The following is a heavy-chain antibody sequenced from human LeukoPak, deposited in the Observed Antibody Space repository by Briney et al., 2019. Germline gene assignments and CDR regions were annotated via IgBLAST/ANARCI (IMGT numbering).Heavy chain of an antibody. D-gene: IGHD1-26*01. Sequence: GGSVNESCKASGYTFTSYYMHWVRQAPGQGLEWVGLINPSGGVTSYAQKFQGRVTMTRDTSTSTVYMELSSLRSEDTAVYYCARDNEERQVGGYWGQGTLVTDCS. J-gene: IGHJ4*02. V-gene: IGHV1-46*01. CDR3: ARDNEERQVGGY. CDR1: GYTFTSYY. CDR2: INPSGGVT.